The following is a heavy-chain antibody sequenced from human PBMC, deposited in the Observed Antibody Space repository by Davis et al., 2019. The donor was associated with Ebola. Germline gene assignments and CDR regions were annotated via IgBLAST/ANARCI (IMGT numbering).Heavy chain of an antibody. J-gene: IGHJ4*02. D-gene: IGHD4-17*01. Sequence: GESLKISCAASGFTVSSNYMSWVRQAPGKGLEWVSVIYSGGSTYYADSVKGRFTISRDNSKNTLYLQMNSLRAEDTAVYYCARDHPTTVTGPSDDYWGQGTLVTVSS. CDR2: IYSGGST. CDR3: ARDHPTTVTGPSDDY. V-gene: IGHV3-53*01. CDR1: GFTVSSNY.